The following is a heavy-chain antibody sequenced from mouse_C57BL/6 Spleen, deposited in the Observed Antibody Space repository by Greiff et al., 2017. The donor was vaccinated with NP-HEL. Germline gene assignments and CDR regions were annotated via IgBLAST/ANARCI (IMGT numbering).Heavy chain of an antibody. V-gene: IGHV1-18*01. CDR1: GYTFTDYN. D-gene: IGHD2-4*01. CDR2: INPNNGGT. Sequence: EVQLQQSGPELVKPGASVKIPCTASGYTFTDYNMDWVKQSHGKSLEWIGDINPNNGGTIYNQKFKGKATLTVDKSSSTAYMELRSLTSEDTAVYYCARERVYYDYDEDYAMDYWGQGTSVTVSS. J-gene: IGHJ4*01. CDR3: ARERVYYDYDEDYAMDY.